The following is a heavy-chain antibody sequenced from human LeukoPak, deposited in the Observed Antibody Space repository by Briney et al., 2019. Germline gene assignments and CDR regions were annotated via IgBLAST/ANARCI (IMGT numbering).Heavy chain of an antibody. D-gene: IGHD5-18*01. Sequence: GGSLRLSCAASGFTFSSYSMNWVRQAQGKGLEWVSYISSSSSTIYYADSVKGRFTISRDNAKNSLYLQMNSLRAEDTAVYYCARATGGYSYGYDYWGQGTLVTVSS. J-gene: IGHJ4*02. CDR3: ARATGGYSYGYDY. CDR2: ISSSSSTI. CDR1: GFTFSSYS. V-gene: IGHV3-48*01.